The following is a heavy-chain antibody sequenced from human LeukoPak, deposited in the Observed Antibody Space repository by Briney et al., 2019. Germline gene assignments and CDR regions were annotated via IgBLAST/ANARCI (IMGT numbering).Heavy chain of an antibody. D-gene: IGHD6-6*01. Sequence: SQTLSLTCTVSGGSISSGSYYWSWIRQPAGKGLEWIGRIYTSGSTNYNPSLKSRVTISVDTSKNQFSLKLNSVTAADTAVYYCARDRWQLVGGDAFDIWGQGTTVTVSS. CDR3: ARDRWQLVGGDAFDI. CDR2: IYTSGST. J-gene: IGHJ3*02. V-gene: IGHV4-61*02. CDR1: GGSISSGSYY.